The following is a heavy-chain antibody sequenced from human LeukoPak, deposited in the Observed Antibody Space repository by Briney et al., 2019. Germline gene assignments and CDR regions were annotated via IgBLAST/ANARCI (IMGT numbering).Heavy chain of an antibody. J-gene: IGHJ6*03. D-gene: IGHD2-2*02. V-gene: IGHV3-30-3*01. CDR3: AVGPYCSSTSCYKGYYYYYMDV. CDR1: GFTFSSYA. CDR2: ISYDGSNK. Sequence: GGSLRLSCAASGFTFSSYAMHWVRQAPGKGLEWVAVISYDGSNKYYADSVKGRFTISRDNSKNTLYLQMNSLRAEDTAVYYCAVGPYCSSTSCYKGYYYYYMDVWGKGTTVTVSS.